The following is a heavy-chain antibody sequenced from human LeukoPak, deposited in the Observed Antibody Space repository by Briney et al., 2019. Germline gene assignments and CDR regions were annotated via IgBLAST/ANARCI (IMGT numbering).Heavy chain of an antibody. Sequence: GGSLRLSCAASGFIFSSYAMHWVRQAPGKGLEYVSGISTDGGSTFYAESAQGRFTISRDNSKNTVYLQLGSLRADDMAVYYCARDSGSGYCQFDCWGQGTLVTVSS. CDR1: GFIFSSYA. V-gene: IGHV3-64*02. CDR2: ISTDGGST. D-gene: IGHD3-3*01. J-gene: IGHJ4*02. CDR3: ARDSGSGYCQFDC.